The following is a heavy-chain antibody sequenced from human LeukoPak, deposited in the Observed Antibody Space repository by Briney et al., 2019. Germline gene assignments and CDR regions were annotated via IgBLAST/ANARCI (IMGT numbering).Heavy chain of an antibody. D-gene: IGHD2-15*01. V-gene: IGHV4-30-2*01. CDR2: IYHSGST. Sequence: SQTLSFTCAVSGGSISSGGYSWSWIRQPPGKGLEWIGYIYHSGSTYYNPPLKSRVTISVDRSKNQFSLKLSSVTAADTAVYYCARVGFNWFDPWGQGTLVTVSP. J-gene: IGHJ5*02. CDR3: ARVGFNWFDP. CDR1: GGSISSGGYS.